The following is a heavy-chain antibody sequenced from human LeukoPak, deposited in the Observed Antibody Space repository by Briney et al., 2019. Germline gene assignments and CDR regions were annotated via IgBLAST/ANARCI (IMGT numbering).Heavy chain of an antibody. D-gene: IGHD6-19*01. CDR1: DGSFSGYY. V-gene: IGHV4-34*01. Sequence: SETLSLTCAVYDGSFSGYYWSWIRQPPGKGLEWIGEINHSGSTNYNPSLKSRVTISVDTSKNQFSLKLSSVTAADTAVYYCARGRQWLVHEYFQHWGQGTLVTVSS. J-gene: IGHJ1*01. CDR2: INHSGST. CDR3: ARGRQWLVHEYFQH.